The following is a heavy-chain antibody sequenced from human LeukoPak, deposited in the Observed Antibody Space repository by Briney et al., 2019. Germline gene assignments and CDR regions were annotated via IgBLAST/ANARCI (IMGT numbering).Heavy chain of an antibody. CDR3: ARTYNWFDP. J-gene: IGHJ5*02. CDR2: INHSGST. CDR1: GGSFSGYY. Sequence: SETLSLTCAVYGGSFSGYYWSWIRQPPGKGLGWIGEINHSGSTNYNPSLESRVTISVDTSKNQFPLKLSSVTAADTAVYYCARTYNWFDPWGQGTLVTVSS. V-gene: IGHV4-34*01.